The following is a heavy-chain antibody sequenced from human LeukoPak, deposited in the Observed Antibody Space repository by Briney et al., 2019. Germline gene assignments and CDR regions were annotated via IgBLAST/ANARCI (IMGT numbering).Heavy chain of an antibody. CDR2: ISSGGTYE. J-gene: IGHJ4*02. D-gene: IGHD3-10*01. CDR3: ARDSTYYYDSGSSGPHYFDN. Sequence: GKSLRLSCAASGFTISNYAMHWVRQAPGKGLEWVSLISSGGTYEYYADSVKGRFTISRDNSKNTLYLQLNSLRAEDTAVYYYARDSTYYYDSGSSGPHYFDNWGQGTLVTVSS. CDR1: GFTISNYA. V-gene: IGHV3-30*01.